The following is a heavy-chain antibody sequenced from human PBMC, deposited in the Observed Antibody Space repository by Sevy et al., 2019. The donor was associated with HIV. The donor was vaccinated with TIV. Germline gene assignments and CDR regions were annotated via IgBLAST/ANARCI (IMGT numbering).Heavy chain of an antibody. CDR2: VSPHNGDT. CDR3: ARAYCSGGRCYSLAY. CDR1: GYTFNTYR. J-gene: IGHJ4*02. V-gene: IGHV1-18*01. D-gene: IGHD2-15*01. Sequence: ASVKVSCKVSGYTFNTYRIHWVRQAPGHGLEWMGWVSPHNGDTNYAQRLQGRITMFTDSSTSTAYMELRNLRSDDTALYYCARAYCSGGRCYSLAYWGQGTLVTVSS.